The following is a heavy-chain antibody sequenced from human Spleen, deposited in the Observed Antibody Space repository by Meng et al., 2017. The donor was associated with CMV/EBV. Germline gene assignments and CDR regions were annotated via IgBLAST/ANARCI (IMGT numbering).Heavy chain of an antibody. D-gene: IGHD6-13*01. CDR3: TRLSGSSWSGEYFDY. CDR2: IRSKANSYAT. Sequence: GGSLRLSCAAAGFTFSGSAMHWVRQASGKGLEWVGRIRSKANSYATAYAASVKGRSTISRDDSKKTAYLQMNSLKTEDTAVYYCTRLSGSSWSGEYFDYWGQGTLVTVSS. CDR1: GFTFSGSA. J-gene: IGHJ4*02. V-gene: IGHV3-73*01.